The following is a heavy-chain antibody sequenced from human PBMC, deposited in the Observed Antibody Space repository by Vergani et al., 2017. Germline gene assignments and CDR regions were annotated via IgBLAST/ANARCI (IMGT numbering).Heavy chain of an antibody. Sequence: EVQLVESGGGLVQPGRSLRLSCAASGFTFDDYAMHWVRQAPGKGLEWVSGISWNSGSIGYADSVKGRLTISRDNAKNSLYLQMNSLRAEDTALYYCEGEYADVHIAAGGGAFDIWGQGTMVTVSS. D-gene: IGHD2-21*01. CDR2: ISWNSGSI. V-gene: IGHV3-9*01. CDR3: EGEYADVHIAAGGGAFDI. CDR1: GFTFDDYA. J-gene: IGHJ3*02.